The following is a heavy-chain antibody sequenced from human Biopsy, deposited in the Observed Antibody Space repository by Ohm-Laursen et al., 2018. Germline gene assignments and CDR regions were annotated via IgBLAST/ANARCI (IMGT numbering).Heavy chain of an antibody. CDR3: ARVRGGFLEWFDY. J-gene: IGHJ5*01. CDR1: GESMGTYY. D-gene: IGHD3-3*01. Sequence: TLSLTCTVSGESMGTYYWSWIRQPPGKVMEWIASIYYSGTTHKNPSLKSRVTISVDTSQGLLSLDLSSVTGADTAVYYCARVRGGFLEWFDYWGQGTLVTVSS. V-gene: IGHV4-59*01. CDR2: IYYSGTT.